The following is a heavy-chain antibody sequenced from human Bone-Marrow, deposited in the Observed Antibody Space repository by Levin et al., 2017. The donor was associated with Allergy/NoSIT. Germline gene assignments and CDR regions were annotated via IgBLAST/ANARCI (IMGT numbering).Heavy chain of an antibody. CDR3: ARNRGGSGGMDV. CDR1: GGSISGGGDY. Sequence: SETLSLTCTVSGGSISGGGDYWTWIRHHPGKGLEWIGYSYYTGSTFYNPSLRSRVTISVDTSNNQFSLKLTSVTAADTAVYFCARNRGGSGGMDVWGQGTTVTVSS. CDR2: SYYTGST. J-gene: IGHJ6*02. V-gene: IGHV4-31*03. D-gene: IGHD3-10*01.